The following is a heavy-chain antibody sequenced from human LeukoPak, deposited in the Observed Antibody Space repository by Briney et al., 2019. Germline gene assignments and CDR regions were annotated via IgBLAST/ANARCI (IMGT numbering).Heavy chain of an antibody. Sequence: PGGSLRLSCAASGFXFSSYSMNWVRQAPGKGLEWVSLISSSSSSIFYADSVKGRFTISRDNSKNTLYLQMSSLRAEDTAVYFCVRGYSFGPYGMDVWGQGTTVTVSS. J-gene: IGHJ6*02. D-gene: IGHD2-15*01. V-gene: IGHV3-21*04. CDR2: ISSSSSSI. CDR1: GFXFSSYS. CDR3: VRGYSFGPYGMDV.